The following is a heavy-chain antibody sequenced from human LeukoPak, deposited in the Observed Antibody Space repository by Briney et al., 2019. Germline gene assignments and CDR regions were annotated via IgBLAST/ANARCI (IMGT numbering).Heavy chain of an antibody. J-gene: IGHJ4*02. D-gene: IGHD4-17*01. CDR3: ARGYGDYGFDY. V-gene: IGHV4-34*01. CDR2: INHSGST. Sequence: SETLSLTCAVYGGSFSGYYWSWIRQPPGKGLEWIGEINHSGSTNYNPSLKSRVTISVDTSKNQFSLRLSSVTAADTAVYYCARGYGDYGFDYWGQGTLVTVSS. CDR1: GGSFSGYY.